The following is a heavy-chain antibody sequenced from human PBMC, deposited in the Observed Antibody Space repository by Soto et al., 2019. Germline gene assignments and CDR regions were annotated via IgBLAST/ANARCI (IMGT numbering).Heavy chain of an antibody. D-gene: IGHD3-9*01. CDR2: INHSGST. CDR1: GGPFSGYY. CDR3: ARGKDYDILTGYYLDY. Sequence: SETLSLTCAVYGGPFSGYYWSWIRQPPGKGLEWIGEINHSGSTNYNPSLKSRVTISVDTSKNQFSLNLSSVTAADTAVYYCARGKDYDILTGYYLDYWGQGTLVTVSS. V-gene: IGHV4-34*01. J-gene: IGHJ4*02.